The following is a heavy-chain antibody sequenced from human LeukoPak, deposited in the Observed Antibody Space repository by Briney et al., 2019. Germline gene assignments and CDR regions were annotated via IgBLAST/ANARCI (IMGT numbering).Heavy chain of an antibody. V-gene: IGHV3-21*01. CDR2: ISSSSSYI. CDR1: GFTFSSYS. CDR3: ARDRGSGPFDY. Sequence: GGSLRLSCAASGFTFSSYSMNWVRPAPGKGLEWVSSISSSSSYIYYADSVRGRFTISRDNAKTSLYLQMNSLRAEDTAVYYCARDRGSGPFDYWGQGTLVTVSS. D-gene: IGHD6-19*01. J-gene: IGHJ4*02.